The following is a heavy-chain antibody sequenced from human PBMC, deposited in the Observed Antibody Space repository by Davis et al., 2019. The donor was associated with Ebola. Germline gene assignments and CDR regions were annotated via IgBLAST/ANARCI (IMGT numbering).Heavy chain of an antibody. CDR1: GYTFTSYY. CDR2: INPSGGST. CDR3: ARGGSNYPWYYGMDV. D-gene: IGHD4-11*01. V-gene: IGHV1-46*01. Sequence: AASVKVSCKASGYTFTSYYMHWVRQAPGQGLEWMGIINPSGGSTSYAQKFQGRVTMTRDTSTSTAYMELSSLRSEDTAVYYCARGGSNYPWYYGMDVWGQGTTVTVSS. J-gene: IGHJ6*02.